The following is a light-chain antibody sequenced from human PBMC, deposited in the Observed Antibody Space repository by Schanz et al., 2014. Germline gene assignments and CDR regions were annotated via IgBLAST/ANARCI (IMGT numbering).Light chain of an antibody. Sequence: EIVLTQSPATLSLSPGERATLSCRASQSVTSWLAWYQQKPGQAPRLLIYDASNRATGIPARFSGSGSGADFTLTISSLEPEDFALYYCQQRSNWPLTFGGGTKVEIK. V-gene: IGKV3-11*01. CDR1: QSVTSW. CDR2: DAS. J-gene: IGKJ4*01. CDR3: QQRSNWPLT.